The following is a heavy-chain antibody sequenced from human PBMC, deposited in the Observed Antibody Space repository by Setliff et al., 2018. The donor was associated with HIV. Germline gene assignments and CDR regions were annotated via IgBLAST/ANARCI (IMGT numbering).Heavy chain of an antibody. D-gene: IGHD3-10*01. CDR3: ARTDYDSGKSVLDS. CDR1: GGTFGIYG. J-gene: IGHJ5*01. V-gene: IGHV1-69*05. Sequence: SVKVSCKASGGTFGIYGISWVRQAPGQGLEWMGGTIPMFGTANYAQKFQGRVTITTDESTNTGYMELSSLRSEDTALYFCARTDYDSGKSVLDSWGQGTLVTVSS. CDR2: TIPMFGTA.